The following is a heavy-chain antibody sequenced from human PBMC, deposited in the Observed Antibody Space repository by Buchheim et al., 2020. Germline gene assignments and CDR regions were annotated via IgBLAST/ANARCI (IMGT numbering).Heavy chain of an antibody. CDR2: INPNSGET. D-gene: IGHD1-1*01. CDR3: ARDRLESRGTTFDL. J-gene: IGHJ3*01. V-gene: IGHV1-2*02. CDR1: GFLFSFYY. Sequence: QVQLVQSGAEVKNPGASVRVSCEVSGFLFSFYYMHWFRRAPGQGFEWMGCINPNSGETVYPQKFQGRVTMTRDVSINTTYMDLSSLTSDDTAFYYCARDRLESRGTTFDLWGLGT.